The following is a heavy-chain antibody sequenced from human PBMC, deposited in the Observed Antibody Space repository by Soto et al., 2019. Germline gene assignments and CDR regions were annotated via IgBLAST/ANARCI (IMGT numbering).Heavy chain of an antibody. V-gene: IGHV3-30-3*01. Sequence: QVQLVESGGGVVQPGRSLRLSCAASGFTFSSYAMHWVRQAPGKGLEWVAVISYDGSNKYYADSVKGRFTISRDNSKNTLYLQMNSLRAEDTAVYYCASAGSYYGSGASSYGMDVWGQGTTVTVSS. D-gene: IGHD3-10*01. CDR1: GFTFSSYA. J-gene: IGHJ6*02. CDR2: ISYDGSNK. CDR3: ASAGSYYGSGASSYGMDV.